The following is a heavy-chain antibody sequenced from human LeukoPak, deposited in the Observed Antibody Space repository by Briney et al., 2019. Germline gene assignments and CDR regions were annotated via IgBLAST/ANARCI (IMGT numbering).Heavy chain of an antibody. J-gene: IGHJ6*02. Sequence: AGGSLRLSCAASGFTFSSYAMSWVRQAPGKGLEWVSAISGSGGSTYYADSVKGRFTISRDNFKNTLYLQMNSLRAEDTAVYYCAKLVPARGYGMDVWGQGTTVTVSS. CDR1: GFTFSSYA. CDR2: ISGSGGST. CDR3: AKLVPARGYGMDV. D-gene: IGHD2-2*01. V-gene: IGHV3-23*01.